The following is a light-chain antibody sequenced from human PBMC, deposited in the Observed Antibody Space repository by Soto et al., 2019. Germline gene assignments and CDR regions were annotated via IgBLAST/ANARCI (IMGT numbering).Light chain of an antibody. J-gene: IGLJ2*01. Sequence: QSALTQPPSASGSPGQSVTISCTGTSSDVGTYNYVSWYKQHPGKAPKLMIYEVTKRPSGVPDRFSGSKSGNTASLTVSGLQADDEADYYCSSYAGSINVLFGGGTKLTVL. CDR3: SSYAGSINVL. V-gene: IGLV2-8*01. CDR1: SSDVGTYNY. CDR2: EVT.